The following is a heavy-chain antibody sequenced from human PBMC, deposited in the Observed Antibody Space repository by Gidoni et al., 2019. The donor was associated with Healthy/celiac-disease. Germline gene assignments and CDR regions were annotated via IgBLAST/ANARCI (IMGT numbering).Heavy chain of an antibody. D-gene: IGHD6-13*01. CDR3: ARHPGIAAAGPYYYYGMDV. J-gene: IGHJ6*02. CDR2: IKQDGSEK. Sequence: EVQLVESGGGLVQPGGSLRLCCAASGFTFSSYWMSWVRQAPGKGLEWVANIKQDGSEKYYVDSVKGRFTISRNNAKNSLYLQMNSLRAEDTAVYYCARHPGIAAAGPYYYYGMDVWGQGTTVTVSS. V-gene: IGHV3-7*01. CDR1: GFTFSSYW.